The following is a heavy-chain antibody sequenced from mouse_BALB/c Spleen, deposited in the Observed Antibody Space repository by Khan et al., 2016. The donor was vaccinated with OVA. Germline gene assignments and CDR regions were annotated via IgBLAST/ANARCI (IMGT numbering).Heavy chain of an antibody. V-gene: IGHV14-1*02. Sequence: VQLQQSGAELVRPGAFGKLSCKASGFNFKDYDMHWVKQRPEQGLEWVGWIDPENGHTIYDPKFQGKVSITADTTSNTVYLQLTSLTSEDTAVYYCTRSILRYFDYWGQGTTLTVSS. CDR1: GFNFKDYD. CDR3: TRSILRYFDY. J-gene: IGHJ2*01. CDR2: IDPENGHT. D-gene: IGHD2-3*01.